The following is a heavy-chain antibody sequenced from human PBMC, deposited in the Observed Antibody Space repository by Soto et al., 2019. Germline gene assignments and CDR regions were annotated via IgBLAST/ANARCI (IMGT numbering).Heavy chain of an antibody. CDR1: GFTFSSYQ. CDR2: ITSSGSTI. Sequence: RLSCAASGFTFSSYQMNWVRQAPGKGLEWISCITSSGSTIYYADSVKGRFTISRHNAKNSLYLQMNSLRAEDTAVYYCARDLITTFGVPTNDCWGQGTLVTVSS. D-gene: IGHD3-3*01. V-gene: IGHV3-48*03. J-gene: IGHJ4*02. CDR3: ARDLITTFGVPTNDC.